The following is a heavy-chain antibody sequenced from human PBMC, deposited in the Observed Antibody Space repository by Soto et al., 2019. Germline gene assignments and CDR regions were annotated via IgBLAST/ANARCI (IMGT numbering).Heavy chain of an antibody. CDR2: ISGSGASA. CDR3: AKGSRGYTAYYFDY. CDR1: EFSFGGYA. V-gene: IGHV3-23*01. J-gene: IGHJ4*02. D-gene: IGHD5-18*01. Sequence: EVQLLESGGGLVQPGGSLRLSCAASEFSFGGYAMSWVRQAPGKGLEWVSSISGSGASAFYADSVRGRFTISRDNTRNTMSLQMNSLRAEDTALYYCAKGSRGYTAYYFDYWGQGTRITVSS.